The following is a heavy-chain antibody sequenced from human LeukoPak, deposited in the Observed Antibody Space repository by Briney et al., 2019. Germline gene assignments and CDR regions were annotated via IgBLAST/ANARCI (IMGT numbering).Heavy chain of an antibody. D-gene: IGHD2-21*02. J-gene: IGHJ5*02. CDR3: ARAYCGGDCYSGGGWFDP. Sequence: PSETLSLTCAVYGGSFSGYYWSWIRQPPGKGLEWIGEINHSGSTNYNPSLKSRVTISVDTSKNQFSLKLSSVTAADTAVYYCARAYCGGDCYSGGGWFDPWGQGTLVTVSS. CDR2: INHSGST. CDR1: GGSFSGYY. V-gene: IGHV4-34*01.